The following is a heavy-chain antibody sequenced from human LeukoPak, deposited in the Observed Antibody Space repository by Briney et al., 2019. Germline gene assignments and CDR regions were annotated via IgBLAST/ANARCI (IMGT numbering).Heavy chain of an antibody. V-gene: IGHV3-21*01. CDR3: AGRMLSYFDY. CDR1: GFTFSSYS. D-gene: IGHD2-8*01. Sequence: PGGSLRLSCAASGFTFSSYSMNWVRQAPGKGLEWVSSISSSSSYIYYADSVKGRFTISRDNAKNSLYLQMNSLRAEDTAVYYCAGRMLSYFDYWGQGTLVTVSS. CDR2: ISSSSSYI. J-gene: IGHJ4*02.